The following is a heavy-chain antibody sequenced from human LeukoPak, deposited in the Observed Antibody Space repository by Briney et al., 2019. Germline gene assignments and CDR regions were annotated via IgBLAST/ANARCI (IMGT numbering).Heavy chain of an antibody. Sequence: ATVKVSCKASGYTFTSYDINWVRQATGQGLEWMGWMNPNSGNTGYAQKFQGRVTMTRNTSISTAYMELSSLRSEDTAVYYCARGLFRLYCSGGSCYLSPRDYYYYYMDVWGKGTTVTVSS. CDR3: ARGLFRLYCSGGSCYLSPRDYYYYYMDV. V-gene: IGHV1-8*01. J-gene: IGHJ6*03. D-gene: IGHD2-15*01. CDR1: GYTFTSYD. CDR2: MNPNSGNT.